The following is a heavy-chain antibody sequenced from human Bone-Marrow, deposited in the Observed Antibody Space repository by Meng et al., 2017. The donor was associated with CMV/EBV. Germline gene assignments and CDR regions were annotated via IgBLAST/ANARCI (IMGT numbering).Heavy chain of an antibody. CDR1: GDSVSSNSAA. CDR3: ARERFDHGSGSYGYYYYGMDV. D-gene: IGHD3-10*01. CDR2: TYYRSKWYN. V-gene: IGHV6-1*01. Sequence: LRLSCAISGDSVSSNSAAWNWIRQSPSRGLEWLGRTYYRSKWYNDYAVSVKSRITINPDTSKNQFSLQLNSVTPEDTAVYYCARERFDHGSGSYGYYYYGMDVWGQGTTVTGSS. J-gene: IGHJ6*01.